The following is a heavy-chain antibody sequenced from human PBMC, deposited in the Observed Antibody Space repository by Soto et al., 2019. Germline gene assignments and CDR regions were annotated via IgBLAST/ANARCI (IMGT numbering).Heavy chain of an antibody. V-gene: IGHV1-8*01. CDR2: MNPNSGNT. CDR3: VSTLYGDTFDY. D-gene: IGHD4-17*01. Sequence: QVQLVQSGAEVKKPGASVKVSCKASGYTFTSYDINWVRQATGQGLEWMGWMNPNSGNTGYAQKFQGRVTITRTTSTSAVYMELTSLRSEVTAVYYCVSTLYGDTFDYWGQGTLVTVSS. CDR1: GYTFTSYD. J-gene: IGHJ4*02.